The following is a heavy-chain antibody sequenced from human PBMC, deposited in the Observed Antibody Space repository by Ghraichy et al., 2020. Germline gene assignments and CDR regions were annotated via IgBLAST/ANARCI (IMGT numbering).Heavy chain of an antibody. D-gene: IGHD6-13*01. CDR2: ISGSGGST. CDR1: GFTFSSYA. V-gene: IGHV3-23*01. CDR3: AKDLRYSSSSKTGYYYYYYGMDV. Sequence: GGSLRLSCAASGFTFSSYAMSWVRQAPGKGLEWVSAISGSGGSTYYADSVKGRFTISRDNSKNTLYLQMNSLRAEDTAVYYCAKDLRYSSSSKTGYYYYYYGMDVWGQGTTVTVSS. J-gene: IGHJ6*02.